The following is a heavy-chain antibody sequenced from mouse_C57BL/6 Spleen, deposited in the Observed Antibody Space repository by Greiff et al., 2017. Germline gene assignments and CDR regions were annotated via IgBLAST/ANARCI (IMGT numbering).Heavy chain of an antibody. CDR2: ISYDGSN. V-gene: IGHV3-6*01. J-gene: IGHJ2*01. CDR3: AKIYDGYLFDY. D-gene: IGHD2-3*01. CDR1: GYSITSGYY. Sequence: VQLKESGPGLVKPSQSLSLTCSVTGYSITSGYYWNWIRQFPGNKLEWMGYISYDGSNNYNPSLKNRISITRDTSKNQFFLKLNSVTTEDTATYYCAKIYDGYLFDYWGQGTTRTVSS.